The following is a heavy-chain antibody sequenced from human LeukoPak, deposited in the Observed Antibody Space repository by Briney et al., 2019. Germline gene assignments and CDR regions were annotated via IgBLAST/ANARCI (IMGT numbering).Heavy chain of an antibody. D-gene: IGHD4-17*01. CDR3: AKDGPPYGDYPYYFDY. Sequence: TGGSLRLSCAASGFTFSSYGMHWVRQAPGKGLEWVAVISYDGSNKYYADSVKGRFTISRDNSKNTLYLQMNSLRAEDTAVYYCAKDGPPYGDYPYYFDYWGQGTLVTDSS. V-gene: IGHV3-30*18. CDR2: ISYDGSNK. J-gene: IGHJ4*02. CDR1: GFTFSSYG.